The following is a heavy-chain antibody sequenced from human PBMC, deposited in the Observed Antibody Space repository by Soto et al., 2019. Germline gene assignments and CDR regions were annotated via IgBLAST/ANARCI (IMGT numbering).Heavy chain of an antibody. Sequence: PGGSLRLSCAASGFTFSSYGMHWVRQAPGKGLEWVAVISYDGSNKYYADSVKGRFTISRDNSKNTLYLQMNSLRAEDTAVYYCAKDLVLQTAGYYYYYGMDVWGQGTTVTVSS. J-gene: IGHJ6*02. D-gene: IGHD2-21*02. CDR1: GFTFSSYG. CDR3: AKDLVLQTAGYYYYYGMDV. V-gene: IGHV3-30*18. CDR2: ISYDGSNK.